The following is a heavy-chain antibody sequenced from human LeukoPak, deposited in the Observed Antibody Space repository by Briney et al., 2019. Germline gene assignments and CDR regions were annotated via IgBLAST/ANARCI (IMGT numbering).Heavy chain of an antibody. CDR1: GGSISSGGYS. CDR2: IYHSGST. Sequence: SQTLSLTCAVSGGSISSGGYSWSWIRQPPGKGLEWIGYIYHSGSTNYNPSLKSRVTISVDTSKNQFSLKLSSVTAADTAVYYCARGDCSSTSCSFDYWGQGTLVTVSS. CDR3: ARGDCSSTSCSFDY. D-gene: IGHD2-2*01. J-gene: IGHJ4*02. V-gene: IGHV4-30-2*01.